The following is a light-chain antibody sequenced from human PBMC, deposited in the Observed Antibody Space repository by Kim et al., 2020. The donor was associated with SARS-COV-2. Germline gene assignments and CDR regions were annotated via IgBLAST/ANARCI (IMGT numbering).Light chain of an antibody. Sequence: QTATLTCTGNSNNVGNKGAAWLQQHQGHPPKLLSYRNNNRPSGISERLSAPRSGNTASLTITGLQPEDEADYYCSAWDSSLSVVVFGGGTQLTVL. J-gene: IGLJ2*01. CDR3: SAWDSSLSVVV. CDR2: RNN. V-gene: IGLV10-54*01. CDR1: SNNVGNKG.